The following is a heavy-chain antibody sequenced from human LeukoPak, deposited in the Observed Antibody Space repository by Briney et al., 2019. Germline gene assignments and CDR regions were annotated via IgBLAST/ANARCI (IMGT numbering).Heavy chain of an antibody. J-gene: IGHJ4*02. D-gene: IGHD3-3*01. CDR1: GFTFSDYY. CDR2: ISSSGSTI. CDR3: ARDPGYYDFWSGYHPYYFDY. Sequence: GGSLRLSCAASGFTFSDYYMSWIRQAPGKGLEWVSYISSSGSTIYYADSVKGRFTISRDNAKNSLYLQMNSLRAEDTAVYYCARDPGYYDFWSGYHPYYFDYWGQGTLVTVSS. V-gene: IGHV3-11*01.